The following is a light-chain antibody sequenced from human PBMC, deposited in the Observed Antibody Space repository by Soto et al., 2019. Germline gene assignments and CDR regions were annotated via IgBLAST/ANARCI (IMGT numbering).Light chain of an antibody. J-gene: IGLJ2*01. CDR1: SGDVDPYNY. CDR3: CSYVGTPL. V-gene: IGLV2-11*01. CDR2: DVN. Sequence: QSALTQPPSVSGSPGQSVTISCTGTSGDVDPYNYVSWYQQHPAGATKLVIYDVNMRPSGVPDRFSGSKSGDTSSLTISGVQAEDEADYYCCSYVGTPLVGGGTQLTVL.